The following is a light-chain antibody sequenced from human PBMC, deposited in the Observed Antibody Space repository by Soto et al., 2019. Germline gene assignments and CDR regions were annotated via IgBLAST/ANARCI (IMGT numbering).Light chain of an antibody. CDR1: QGISNF. Sequence: DIQMTQSPSSLSASVGDRVTITCRASQGISNFVAWYQQIPGKVPQLLISEASTLQSGVSSRFSGSGSGTDFTLTINNLQPEDVGTYYCQKYKRAPFTFGPGTKVGIK. J-gene: IGKJ3*01. V-gene: IGKV1-27*01. CDR2: EAS. CDR3: QKYKRAPFT.